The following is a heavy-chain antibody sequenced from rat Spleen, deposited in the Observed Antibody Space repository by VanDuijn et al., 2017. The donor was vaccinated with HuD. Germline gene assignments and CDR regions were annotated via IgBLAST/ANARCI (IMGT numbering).Heavy chain of an antibody. CDR3: TTENYWFAY. CDR1: GFTFSNSD. CDR2: ISFDGSTT. V-gene: IGHV5-20*01. D-gene: IGHD1-10*01. Sequence: EVQLVESGGGLVQPGSPLKLSCAVSGFTFSNSDMAWVRQAPTKGPEWVASISFDGSTTYYRDSVKGRFTISRDNTKSTLYLQMNSLRSEDTATYYCTTENYWFAYWGQGTLVTVSS. J-gene: IGHJ3*01.